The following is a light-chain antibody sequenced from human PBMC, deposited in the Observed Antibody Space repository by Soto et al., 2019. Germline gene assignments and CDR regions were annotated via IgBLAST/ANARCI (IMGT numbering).Light chain of an antibody. CDR2: GAS. CDR3: QQSYNSPRT. J-gene: IGKJ1*01. Sequence: DIQMTQSPSSLSASVGDRVTITCRASQSIRSFLNWYHQKPGKAPKLLIYGASNLQSGVPSRFSGSGSGTDFTLTISSLQPEDFATYYWQQSYNSPRTFGQGTKVEIK. V-gene: IGKV1-39*01. CDR1: QSIRSF.